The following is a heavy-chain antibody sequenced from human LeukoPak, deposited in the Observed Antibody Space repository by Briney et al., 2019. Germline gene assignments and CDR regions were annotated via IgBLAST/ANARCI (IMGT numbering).Heavy chain of an antibody. Sequence: PGGSLRLSCAASGFTFSSYAMHWVRQAPGKGLEWVAVTSPDENTKYYADSVKGRFTISRDNYQSTLYLQMNSLRPDDTALYYCAKQWDLQPYFEDWGQGTLVTVSS. CDR1: GFTFSSYA. CDR3: AKQWDLQPYFED. CDR2: TSPDENTK. D-gene: IGHD1-1*01. J-gene: IGHJ4*02. V-gene: IGHV3-30*04.